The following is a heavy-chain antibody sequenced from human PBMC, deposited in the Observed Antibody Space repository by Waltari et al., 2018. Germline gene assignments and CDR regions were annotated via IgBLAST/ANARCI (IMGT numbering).Heavy chain of an antibody. CDR3: ARDPGGYDDY. D-gene: IGHD5-12*01. J-gene: IGHJ4*02. CDR2: IYYSGST. CDR1: GGSISSHY. V-gene: IGHV4-59*11. Sequence: QVQLQESGPGLVKPSETLSLTCTVSGGSISSHYWSWIRQPPRQGLEWIGYIYYSGSTNHNPALNSRVTISVDTSKNQCSLKLSSVTAADTAVYYCARDPGGYDDYWGQGTLVTVSS.